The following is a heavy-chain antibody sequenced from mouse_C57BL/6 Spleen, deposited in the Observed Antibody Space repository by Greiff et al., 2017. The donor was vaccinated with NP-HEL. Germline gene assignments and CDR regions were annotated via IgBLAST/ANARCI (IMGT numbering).Heavy chain of an antibody. CDR2: IDPSDSYT. V-gene: IGHV1-69*01. CDR3: SRRGDGYYDYAMDY. J-gene: IGHJ4*01. D-gene: IGHD2-3*01. CDR1: GYTFTSYW. Sequence: QVQLQQPGAELVMPGASVKLSCKASGYTFTSYWMHWVKQRPGQGLEWIGEIDPSDSYTNYNQKFKGKSTLTVDKSSSTAYMQLSSLTSEDSAVYDWSRRGDGYYDYAMDYWGQGTSVTVSS.